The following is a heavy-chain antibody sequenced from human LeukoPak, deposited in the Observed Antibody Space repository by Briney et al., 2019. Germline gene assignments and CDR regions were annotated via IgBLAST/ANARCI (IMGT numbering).Heavy chain of an antibody. J-gene: IGHJ4*02. CDR1: GCTFSTYS. D-gene: IGHD3-9*01. Sequence: GGSLRLSCAASGCTFSTYSMNWVRQAPGKGLEWVSSISSSSRDIYYADSVKGRFTISRDNAKNSLYLQMNSLRAEDTAVYYCARFGNYDILAGYYTHDYWGQGTLVTVSS. CDR2: ISSSSRDI. CDR3: ARFGNYDILAGYYTHDY. V-gene: IGHV3-21*01.